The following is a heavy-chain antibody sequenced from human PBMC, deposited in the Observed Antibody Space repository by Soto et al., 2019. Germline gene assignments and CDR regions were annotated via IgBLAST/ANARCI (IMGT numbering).Heavy chain of an antibody. J-gene: IGHJ5*02. CDR3: ARDPAP. V-gene: IGHV4-59*01. CDR1: GGCISGYY. CDR2: MYNTGST. Sequence: PSETLSLTCTVSGGCISGYYWSWILQTPGKGLEWIGYMYNTGSTVYNPSFKSRVTISVDTSKNQFSLKLNSVTAADTAVYYCARDPAPWGQGALVTVS.